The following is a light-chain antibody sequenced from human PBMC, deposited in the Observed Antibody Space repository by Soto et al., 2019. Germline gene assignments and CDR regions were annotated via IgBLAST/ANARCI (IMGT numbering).Light chain of an antibody. Sequence: QSALTQPPSASGSPGQSVTISCTGTNSDVGGYNYVSWYQQHPGKAPKLMIYEVSKRPSGVPDRFSGSKSGNTASLTVSGLQAEDEADYYCSSYAGSNNFGVFGGGTKLTVL. CDR1: NSDVGGYNY. CDR3: SSYAGSNNFGV. V-gene: IGLV2-8*01. J-gene: IGLJ2*01. CDR2: EVS.